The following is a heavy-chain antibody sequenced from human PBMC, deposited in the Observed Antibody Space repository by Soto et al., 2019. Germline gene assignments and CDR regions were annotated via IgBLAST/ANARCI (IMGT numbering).Heavy chain of an antibody. D-gene: IGHD4-17*01. Sequence: QVQLVQSGAEVKKPGSSVKVSCKASGGTFSSYAISWVRQAPGQGLEWMGGITPIFGTANYAQNFQGRVTINADESTSTADMELSRLRSEETAVYYCARGRTVTTPHLLLDFDYWGQGTLVTVSS. CDR2: ITPIFGTA. CDR3: ARGRTVTTPHLLLDFDY. J-gene: IGHJ4*02. V-gene: IGHV1-69*01. CDR1: GGTFSSYA.